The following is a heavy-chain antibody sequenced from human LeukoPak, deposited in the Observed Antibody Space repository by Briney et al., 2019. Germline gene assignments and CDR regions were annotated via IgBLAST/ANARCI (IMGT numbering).Heavy chain of an antibody. V-gene: IGHV4-59*01. J-gene: IGHJ4*02. CDR3: ARGGLVGASFDY. Sequence: SETLSLTCTVSGGSISSYYWSWIRQPPGKGLEWIGYIYYSGSTNYNPSLKSRVTISVDTSKNQFSLKLSSVTAADTAVYYCARGGLVGASFDYWGQGTLVTVPS. D-gene: IGHD1-26*01. CDR1: GGSISSYY. CDR2: IYYSGST.